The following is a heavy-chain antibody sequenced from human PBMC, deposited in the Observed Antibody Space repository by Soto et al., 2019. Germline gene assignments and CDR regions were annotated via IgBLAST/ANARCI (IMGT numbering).Heavy chain of an antibody. CDR1: GFAFNDFA. Sequence: EVHLLESGGDLVLPGGSLRLSCAASGFAFNDFAVNWVRQAPGKGPEWLSTISGSGDKTFHSDSVKGRFNISRDNSNNKMFLQMNSLRAEDTAIYYCAKGASHAPFEKWGRGTLVTVSS. CDR2: ISGSGDKT. CDR3: AKGASHAPFEK. J-gene: IGHJ4*02. V-gene: IGHV3-23*01.